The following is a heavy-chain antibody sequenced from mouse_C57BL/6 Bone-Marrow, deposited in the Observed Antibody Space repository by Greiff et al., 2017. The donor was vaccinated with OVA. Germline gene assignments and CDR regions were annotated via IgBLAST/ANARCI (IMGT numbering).Heavy chain of an antibody. Sequence: QVQLQQPGAELVRPGASVKLSCKASGYTFTDYYINWVKQRPGQGLEWIARVYPGSGNTYYNEKFKGKATLTAEKSSRTAYMQLSSLTSEDSAVYCCARADYYGSSYDAMDYWGQGTSVTVSS. CDR2: VYPGSGNT. CDR3: ARADYYGSSYDAMDY. D-gene: IGHD1-1*01. V-gene: IGHV1-76*01. CDR1: GYTFTDYY. J-gene: IGHJ4*01.